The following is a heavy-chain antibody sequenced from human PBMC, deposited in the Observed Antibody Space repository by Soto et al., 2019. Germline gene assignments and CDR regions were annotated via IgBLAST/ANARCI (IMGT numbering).Heavy chain of an antibody. J-gene: IGHJ4*02. Sequence: QVQLVQSGAEVREPGASVKVSCKASGYTFTNYGVSWVRQAPGPGLEWMGWIGGYKGNISYAQKLQGRVTLTTDTSMSTAYMEMRSLRSDDTAVYYCAPHTLDTGMPSGYWGQGTLVTVSS. V-gene: IGHV1-18*01. CDR3: APHTLDTGMPSGY. D-gene: IGHD5-18*01. CDR1: GYTFTNYG. CDR2: IGGYKGNI.